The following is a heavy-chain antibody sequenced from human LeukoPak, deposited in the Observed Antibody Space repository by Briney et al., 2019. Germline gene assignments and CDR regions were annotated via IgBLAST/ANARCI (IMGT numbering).Heavy chain of an antibody. CDR1: GFTFSSYA. CDR3: AKGPNLGAILNY. Sequence: PGGPLRLSCAAPGFTFSSYAMSWVRQAPGKGLEWVSAISGSGGSTYYADSVKGRFTISRDNSKNTLYLQMNSLRAEDTAVYYCAKGPNLGAILNYWGQGTLVTVSS. CDR2: ISGSGGST. D-gene: IGHD1-26*01. J-gene: IGHJ4*02. V-gene: IGHV3-23*01.